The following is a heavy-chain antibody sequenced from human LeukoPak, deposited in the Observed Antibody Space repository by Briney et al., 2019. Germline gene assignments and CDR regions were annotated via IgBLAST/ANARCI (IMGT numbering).Heavy chain of an antibody. V-gene: IGHV4-59*08. J-gene: IGHJ6*02. CDR2: IYYSGST. CDR1: GGSISSYY. Sequence: SETLSLTCTVSGGSISSYYWSWIRQPPGKGLEWIGYIYYSGSTNYSPSLKSRVTISVDTSKNQFSLKLSSVTAADTAAYYCARHLYYSFYYYYGMDVWGQGTTVTVSS. CDR3: ARHLYYSFYYYYGMDV. D-gene: IGHD3-22*01.